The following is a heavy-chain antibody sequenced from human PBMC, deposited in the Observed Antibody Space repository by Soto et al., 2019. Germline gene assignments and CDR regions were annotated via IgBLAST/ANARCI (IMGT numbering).Heavy chain of an antibody. V-gene: IGHV4-34*01. J-gene: IGHJ4*02. CDR3: ARSRNTMVRGDFDY. Sequence: SETLSLTCAVYGGSFSGYYWSWIRQPPGKGLEWIGEINHSGSTNYNPSLKSRVTISVDTSKNQFSLKLSSVTAADTAVYYCARSRNTMVRGDFDYWGQGTLVTVSS. D-gene: IGHD3-10*01. CDR1: GGSFSGYY. CDR2: INHSGST.